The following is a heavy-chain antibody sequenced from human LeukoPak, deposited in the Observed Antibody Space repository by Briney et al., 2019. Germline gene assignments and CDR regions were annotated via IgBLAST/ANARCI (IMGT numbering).Heavy chain of an antibody. CDR2: ISTSSSHI. D-gene: IGHD3/OR15-3a*01. CDR3: ARGPVGPPTADFDY. CDR1: GFTFSTYS. Sequence: GGSLRLSCAASGFTFSTYSMNWVRQAPGRGLEWVSSISTSSSHIYYADSVKGRFTISRDNAKNSLYLQMNSLRAEDTAVYYCARGPVGPPTADFDYWGQGTLVTVSS. J-gene: IGHJ4*02. V-gene: IGHV3-21*01.